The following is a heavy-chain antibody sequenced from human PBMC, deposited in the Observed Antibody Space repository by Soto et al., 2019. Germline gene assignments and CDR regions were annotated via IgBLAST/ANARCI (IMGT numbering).Heavy chain of an antibody. CDR2: IYYSGST. CDR1: GVSISSSSYY. D-gene: IGHD1-7*01. J-gene: IGHJ6*03. CDR3: ASILTGTTFYYYYYMDV. Sequence: SETLSLTCTVSGVSISSSSYYWGWIRQPPGKGLEWIGSIYYSGSTYYNPSLKSRVTISVDTSKNQFSLKLSSVTAADTAVYYCASILTGTTFYYYYYMDVWGKGTTVTVSS. V-gene: IGHV4-39*01.